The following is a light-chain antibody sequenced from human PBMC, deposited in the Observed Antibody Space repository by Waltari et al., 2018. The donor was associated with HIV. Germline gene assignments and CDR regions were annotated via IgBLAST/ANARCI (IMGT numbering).Light chain of an antibody. CDR2: RYP. J-gene: IGLJ3*02. Sequence: QSVLTQPPSASGTPGQRVTVSCSGSSSNIGSNTVNWYQHLPGTAPKPPCDRYPHRPQGVPDRFAGSKSGTSASLAISGLQCEDEADYYCAAWDDSLNGPVFGGGTKLTVL. CDR3: AAWDDSLNGPV. V-gene: IGLV1-44*01. CDR1: SSNIGSNT.